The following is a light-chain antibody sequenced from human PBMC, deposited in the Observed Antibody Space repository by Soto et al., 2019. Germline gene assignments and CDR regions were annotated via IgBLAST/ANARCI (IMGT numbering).Light chain of an antibody. Sequence: VLLTQSPGTLSLSPGERATLSCRASQSVSSRLAWYQHKSGQAPRLLISGASSRATGIADRFSGSGSGTDFTLIISRLEPEDFALYYCQQYVSQPITFGQGTRLENK. V-gene: IGKV3-20*01. CDR1: QSVSSR. CDR2: GAS. CDR3: QQYVSQPIT. J-gene: IGKJ5*01.